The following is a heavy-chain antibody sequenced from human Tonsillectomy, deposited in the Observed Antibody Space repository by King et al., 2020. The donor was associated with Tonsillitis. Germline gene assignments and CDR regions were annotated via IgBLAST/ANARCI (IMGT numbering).Heavy chain of an antibody. D-gene: IGHD5-18*01. CDR1: GGSISSSSYY. V-gene: IGHV4-39*02. CDR3: ARDAGEIQLWLRTGYYFDY. J-gene: IGHJ4*02. CDR2: IYYSGST. Sequence: LQLQESGPGLVKPSETLSLTCTVSGGSISSSSYYWGWIRQPPGKGLEWIGSIYYSGSTYYNPSLKSRVTISVDTSKDQFSLKLSSVTAADTDVYYCARDAGEIQLWLRTGYYFDYWGQGTLVTVSS.